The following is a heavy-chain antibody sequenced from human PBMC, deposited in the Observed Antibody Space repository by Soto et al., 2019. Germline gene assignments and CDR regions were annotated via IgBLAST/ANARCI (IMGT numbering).Heavy chain of an antibody. CDR2: ISSSSSTI. D-gene: IGHD3-3*01. J-gene: IGHJ4*02. V-gene: IGHV3-48*01. Sequence: EVQLVESGGGLVQPGGSLRLSCAASGFTFSSYSMNWVRQAPGKGLEWVSYISSSSSTIYYADSVKGRFTISRDNAKNSLYLPMNSLRAEDTAVYYCARDSVMEWLFLVDYWGQGTLVTVSS. CDR1: GFTFSSYS. CDR3: ARDSVMEWLFLVDY.